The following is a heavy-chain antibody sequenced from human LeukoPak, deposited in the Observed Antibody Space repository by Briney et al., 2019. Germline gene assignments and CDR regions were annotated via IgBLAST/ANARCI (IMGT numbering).Heavy chain of an antibody. V-gene: IGHV1-2*02. CDR2: INANSGGT. Sequence: ASLKVSCKASGYTFTGYYMHWVRQAPGQGLEWMGWINANSGGTNYAQKFQGRVTMTRDTSISTAYMELSRLRSDDTAVYYCARDPLPTYCSGGSCYSGFDYWGQGTLVTVS. J-gene: IGHJ4*02. CDR1: GYTFTGYY. D-gene: IGHD2-15*01. CDR3: ARDPLPTYCSGGSCYSGFDY.